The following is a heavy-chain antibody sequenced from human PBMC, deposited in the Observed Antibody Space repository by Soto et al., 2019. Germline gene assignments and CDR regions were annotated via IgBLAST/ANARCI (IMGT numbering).Heavy chain of an antibody. CDR1: GFTFSSYG. V-gene: IGHV3-30*18. Sequence: GGSLRLSCAASGFTFSSYGMHWVRQAPGKGLEWVAVISYDGSNKYYADSVKGRFTISRDNSKNTLYLQMNSLRAEDTDVYYCAKIGGAAYFDYWGQGT. J-gene: IGHJ4*02. CDR2: ISYDGSNK. CDR3: AKIGGAAYFDY. D-gene: IGHD3-16*01.